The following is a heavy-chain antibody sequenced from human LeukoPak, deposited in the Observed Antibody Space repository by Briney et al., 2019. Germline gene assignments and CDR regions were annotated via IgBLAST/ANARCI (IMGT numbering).Heavy chain of an antibody. CDR3: ARPKSITMIVVETEGAFDI. D-gene: IGHD3-22*01. CDR1: GYTFTSYY. J-gene: IGHJ3*02. Sequence: ASVNVSCKASGYTFTSYYMHWVRQAPGQGLEWMGGIIPVFGTAYYAQTFQGRVTITADKSTSTAYMELSSLRSEDTAVYYCARPKSITMIVVETEGAFDIWGQGTMVTVSS. CDR2: IIPVFGTA. V-gene: IGHV1-69*06.